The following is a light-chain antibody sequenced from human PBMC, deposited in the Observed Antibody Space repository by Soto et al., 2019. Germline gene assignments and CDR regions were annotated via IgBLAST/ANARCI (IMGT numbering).Light chain of an antibody. CDR2: KAS. V-gene: IGKV1-5*03. CDR1: QSISSW. J-gene: IGKJ1*01. CDR3: QQYNSWWT. Sequence: DIQMTQSPSTLSASVGDRVTITCRASQSISSWLAWYQQKPGKAPKLLIYKASSLESGVPSRFSGSGSGTEFPLTISSLPHDDFATYYCQQYNSWWTFGQGTKVEIK.